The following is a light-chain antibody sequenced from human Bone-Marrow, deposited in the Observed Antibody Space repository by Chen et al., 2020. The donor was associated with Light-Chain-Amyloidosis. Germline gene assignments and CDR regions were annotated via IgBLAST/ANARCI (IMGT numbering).Light chain of an antibody. CDR3: QQYGTSPLT. V-gene: IGKV3-20*01. J-gene: IGKJ4*01. CDR1: QTISSNY. CDR2: GSS. Sequence: EIVLTQSPCTLSLSPGEGANLSCRASQTISSNYLTWYQQKFGQAPRHLIYGSSSRATGIPDRFTGRGSGTDFTLTINGLEPEDFAMYYCQQYGTSPLTFGGGTKVEIK.